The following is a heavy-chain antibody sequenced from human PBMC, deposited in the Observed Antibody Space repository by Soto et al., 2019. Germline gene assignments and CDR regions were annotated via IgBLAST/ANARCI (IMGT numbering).Heavy chain of an antibody. CDR1: GFTFDDYA. CDR3: AKDLIWFGELGPFDY. CDR2: ISWNSGSI. V-gene: IGHV3-9*01. D-gene: IGHD3-10*01. Sequence: EVQLVESGGGLVQPGRSLRLSCAASGFTFDDYAMHWVRQAPGKGLEWVSGISWNSGSIGYADSVKGRFTISRDNAKNSLYLQMNSLRAEDTALYYCAKDLIWFGELGPFDYWGQGTLVTVSS. J-gene: IGHJ4*02.